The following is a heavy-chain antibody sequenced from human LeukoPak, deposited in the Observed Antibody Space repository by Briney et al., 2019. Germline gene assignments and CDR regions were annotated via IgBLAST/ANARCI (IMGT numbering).Heavy chain of an antibody. CDR3: ATGRSPRYYDY. Sequence: SETLSLTCTVSGGSISSYYWSWIRQPAGKGLEWIGRIYTSGSTNYNPSLKSRVTMSVEKSKNQFSLKLSSVTAADTAVYYCATGRSPRYYDYWGQGILVAVSS. J-gene: IGHJ4*02. D-gene: IGHD1-26*01. V-gene: IGHV4-4*07. CDR2: IYTSGST. CDR1: GGSISSYY.